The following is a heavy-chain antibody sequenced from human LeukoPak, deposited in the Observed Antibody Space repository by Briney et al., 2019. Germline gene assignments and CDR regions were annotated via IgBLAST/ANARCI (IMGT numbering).Heavy chain of an antibody. V-gene: IGHV3-49*04. Sequence: GGSLRLSCAASGFTFDDYGMSWVRQAPGKGLEWVGFIRSKAYGGTTEYAASVKGRFTISRDDSKSIAYLQMNSLKTEDTAVYYCTRESPYGSGTGDAFDIWGQGTMVTVSS. D-gene: IGHD3-10*01. CDR1: GFTFDDYG. J-gene: IGHJ3*02. CDR3: TRESPYGSGTGDAFDI. CDR2: IRSKAYGGTT.